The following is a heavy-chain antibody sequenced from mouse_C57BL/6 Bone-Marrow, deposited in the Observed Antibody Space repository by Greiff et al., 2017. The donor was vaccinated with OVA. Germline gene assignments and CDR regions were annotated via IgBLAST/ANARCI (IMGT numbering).Heavy chain of an antibody. CDR2: IDPENGDT. J-gene: IGHJ1*03. D-gene: IGHD1-1*01. Sequence: EVKLMESGAELVRPGASVKLSCTASGFNIKDYYMHWVKQRPEQGLEWIGWIDPENGDTEYASKFQGKATITADTSSNTAYLQLSSLTSEGTTVYYCISYYGGSSTGYFDVWGTGTTVTVSS. CDR1: GFNIKDYY. V-gene: IGHV14-4*01. CDR3: ISYYGGSSTGYFDV.